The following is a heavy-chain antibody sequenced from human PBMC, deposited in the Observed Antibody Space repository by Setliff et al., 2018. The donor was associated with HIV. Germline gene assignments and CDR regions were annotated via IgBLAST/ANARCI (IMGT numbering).Heavy chain of an antibody. CDR1: GASISSSGYY. CDR3: ARAPGYSYSFYFDS. Sequence: SETLSLTCTVSGASISSSGYYWGWIRQPPGKGLEWIGTIYYSGSTYYNPSLKSRVTISVDTSKNQFSLKLSSVTAADTAVYFCARAPGYSYSFYFDSWGQGTLVTVSS. J-gene: IGHJ4*02. D-gene: IGHD5-18*01. CDR2: IYYSGST. V-gene: IGHV4-39*07.